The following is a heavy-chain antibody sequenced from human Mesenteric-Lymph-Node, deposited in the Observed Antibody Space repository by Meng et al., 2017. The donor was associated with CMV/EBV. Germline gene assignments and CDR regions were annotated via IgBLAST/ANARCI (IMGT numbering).Heavy chain of an antibody. CDR2: IYYSGST. D-gene: IGHD2-2*01. V-gene: IGHV4-59*01. J-gene: IGHJ4*02. Sequence: ETLSLTCTVSGGSISSYYWSWIRQPPGKGLEWIGYIYYSGSTNYNPSLKSRLTISLDTSKNQFSLKLNSVTAADTAVSYCARGDRLPALHPYFDCWVQGTLVTVSS. CDR3: ARGDRLPALHPYFDC. CDR1: GGSISSYY.